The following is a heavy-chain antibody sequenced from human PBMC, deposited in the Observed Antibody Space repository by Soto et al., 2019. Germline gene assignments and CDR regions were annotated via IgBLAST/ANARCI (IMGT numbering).Heavy chain of an antibody. CDR1: GFTFSSYE. J-gene: IGHJ6*02. Sequence: GGSLRLSCATSGFTFSSYEMNWVRQAPGKGLEWVSYISSSGSTIYYADSVKGRFTISRDNAKNSLYLQMDSLRAEDTAVYYCARDQEAGSFFPYYYRMDVWGQGTKVTVYS. CDR3: ARDQEAGSFFPYYYRMDV. V-gene: IGHV3-48*03. D-gene: IGHD6-13*01. CDR2: ISSSGSTI.